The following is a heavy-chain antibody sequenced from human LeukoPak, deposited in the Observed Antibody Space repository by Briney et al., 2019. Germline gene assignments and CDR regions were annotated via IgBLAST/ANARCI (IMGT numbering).Heavy chain of an antibody. J-gene: IGHJ3*02. CDR1: GGSISSGDYY. D-gene: IGHD2-15*01. V-gene: IGHV4-31*03. CDR2: IFYSGSA. CDR3: AREEDCSGGICYLGNAFDI. Sequence: SETLSLTCTVSGGSISSGDYYWNWIRQHPEKSLEWIGYIFYSGSAYYNPSLKSRVTISVDTSKNQFSLKLSSVTAADTAVYYCAREEDCSGGICYLGNAFDIWGQGTMVTVSS.